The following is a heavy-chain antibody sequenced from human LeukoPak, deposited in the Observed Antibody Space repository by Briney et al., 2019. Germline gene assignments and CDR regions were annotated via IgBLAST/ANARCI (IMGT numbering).Heavy chain of an antibody. CDR3: ARDPPAVLLDTYG. D-gene: IGHD2/OR15-2a*01. CDR2: VYSGGDT. V-gene: IGHV3-66*01. J-gene: IGHJ4*02. Sequence: PGGSLRLSCTASGFSVTSNYINWVRQAPGKGLEWVSLVYSGGDTYYADSVKGRFTISRDSSKNMVYLQMNRLRAEDTALYYCARDPPAVLLDTYGWGQGTLVTVSS. CDR1: GFSVTSNY.